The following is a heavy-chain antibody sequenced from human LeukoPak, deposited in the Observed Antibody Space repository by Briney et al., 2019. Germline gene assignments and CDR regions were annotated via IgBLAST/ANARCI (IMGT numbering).Heavy chain of an antibody. CDR2: INHSGST. V-gene: IGHV4-34*10. J-gene: IGHJ4*02. CDR1: GGTCSGYH. Sequence: TSETLSLTCAVYGGTCSGYHWSWIPQPPGKGLEGWGEINHSGSTYYNPSLNSRITMSADTSKKQFSLKLSSVTAADTAVYYWARVRDYYGSGTRDFDYWGQGILVTVSS. CDR3: ARVRDYYGSGTRDFDY. D-gene: IGHD3-10*01.